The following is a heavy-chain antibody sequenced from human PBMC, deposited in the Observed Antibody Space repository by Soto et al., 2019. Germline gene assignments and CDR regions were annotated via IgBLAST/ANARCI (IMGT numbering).Heavy chain of an antibody. CDR2: FYYSGST. J-gene: IGHJ4*02. CDR3: ARGGYPSIDY. CDR1: GGSISSYY. Sequence: QVQLQESGPGLVKPSETLSLTCTVSGGSISSYYWSWIRQPPGKGLEWIGYFYYSGSTNYNPSLKSRVTISVDTSKNQFSLKLRSVTAADTAVYYFARGGYPSIDYWGQGPLVTVSS. V-gene: IGHV4-59*01. D-gene: IGHD5-12*01.